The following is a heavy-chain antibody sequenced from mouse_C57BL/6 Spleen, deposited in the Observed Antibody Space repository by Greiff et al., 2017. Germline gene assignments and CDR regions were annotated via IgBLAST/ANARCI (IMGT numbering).Heavy chain of an antibody. V-gene: IGHV1-72*01. Sequence: VQLQQPGAELVKPGASVKLSCKASGYTFTSYWMHWVKQRPGRGLEWIGRIDPNSGGTKYNEKFKSKATLTVDKPSSTAYMQLSSLTSEDSAVYYCARTNWDGSSYVAYGGQGTLVTVSA. J-gene: IGHJ3*01. CDR1: GYTFTSYW. CDR2: IDPNSGGT. CDR3: ARTNWDGSSYVAY. D-gene: IGHD1-1*01.